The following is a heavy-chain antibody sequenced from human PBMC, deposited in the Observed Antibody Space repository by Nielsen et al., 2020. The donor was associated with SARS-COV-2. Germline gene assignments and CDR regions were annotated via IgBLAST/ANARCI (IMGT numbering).Heavy chain of an antibody. D-gene: IGHD6-13*01. CDR3: ARLGIAAAGTKYYYYYYYMDV. CDR2: IDPSDSYT. V-gene: IGHV5-10-1*01. Sequence: GESLKISCKGSGYSFTSYWISWVRQMPGKGLEWMGRIDPSDSYTNYSPSFQGHVAISADKSISTAYLQWSSLKASDTAMYYCARLGIAAAGTKYYYYYYYMDVWGKGTTVTVSS. CDR1: GYSFTSYW. J-gene: IGHJ6*03.